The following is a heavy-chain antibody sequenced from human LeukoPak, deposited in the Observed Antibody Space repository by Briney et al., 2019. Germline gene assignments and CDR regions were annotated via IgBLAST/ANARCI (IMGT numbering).Heavy chain of an antibody. V-gene: IGHV4-59*01. CDR3: ARVFSFRGLGYCSSPSCRDYYYYYYMDV. Sequence: SETLSLTCTVSGGSISSYYWSWIRQPPGKGVEWIGYIYYSGSTNYNPSLKSRVTISVDTSKNQFSLKLSSVTAADTAVYYCARVFSFRGLGYCSSPSCRDYYYYYYMDVWGKGTTVTVSS. CDR2: IYYSGST. CDR1: GGSISSYY. D-gene: IGHD2-2*01. J-gene: IGHJ6*03.